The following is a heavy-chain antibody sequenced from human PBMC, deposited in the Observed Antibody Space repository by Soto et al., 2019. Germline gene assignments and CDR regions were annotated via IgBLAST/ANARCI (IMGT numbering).Heavy chain of an antibody. J-gene: IGHJ6*02. CDR2: IYSGGST. CDR1: GFTVSSNY. CDR3: ARTPVAATYDYYYYYYGMDV. V-gene: IGHV3-53*01. Sequence: PGGSLRLSCAASGFTVSSNYMSWVRQAPGKGLEWVSVIYSGGSTYYADSVKGRFTISRDNSKNTLYLQMNSLRAEDTAVYYCARTPVAATYDYYYYYYGMDVWGQGTTVTVS. D-gene: IGHD2-15*01.